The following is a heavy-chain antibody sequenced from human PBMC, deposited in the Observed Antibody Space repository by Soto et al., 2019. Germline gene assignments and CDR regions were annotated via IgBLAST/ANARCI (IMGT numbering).Heavy chain of an antibody. Sequence: GGSLRLSCAASGFTFSNYAMSWVRQAPGKGLEWVSSISGSGDSTYYADSVKGRFAISRDNSKYTLYLQMNSLRAEDTAVYYCAKVPRGPFDYWGQGTLVTVSS. J-gene: IGHJ4*02. CDR3: AKVPRGPFDY. CDR2: ISGSGDST. CDR1: GFTFSNYA. V-gene: IGHV3-23*01.